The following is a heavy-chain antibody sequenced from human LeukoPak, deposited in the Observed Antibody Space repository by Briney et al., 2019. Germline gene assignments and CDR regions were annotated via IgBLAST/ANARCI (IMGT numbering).Heavy chain of an antibody. CDR2: LSGSGITT. CDR3: AKGIYSSGWSYFDY. J-gene: IGHJ4*01. Sequence: GGSLRLSCAASGFTFSNSAMSWVRQAPGKGLEWVSTLSGSGITTYYADSVKGRFTISRDNSKNTLYLQMNSLRAEDTAVYYCAKGIYSSGWSYFDYWGHGTLITVSS. D-gene: IGHD6-19*01. V-gene: IGHV3-23*01. CDR1: GFTFSNSA.